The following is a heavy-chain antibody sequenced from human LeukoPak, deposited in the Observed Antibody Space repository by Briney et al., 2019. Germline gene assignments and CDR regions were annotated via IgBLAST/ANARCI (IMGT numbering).Heavy chain of an antibody. J-gene: IGHJ6*02. CDR3: AREDVVVPPYGMDV. Sequence: EGSLRLSCAASGFTFSSYSMNWVRQAPGKGLEWVSYISSSSSTIYYADSVKGRFTISRDNAKNSLYLQMNSLRAEDTAVYYCAREDVVVPPYGMDVWGQGTTVTVSS. CDR1: GFTFSSYS. D-gene: IGHD2-2*01. V-gene: IGHV3-48*01. CDR2: ISSSSSTI.